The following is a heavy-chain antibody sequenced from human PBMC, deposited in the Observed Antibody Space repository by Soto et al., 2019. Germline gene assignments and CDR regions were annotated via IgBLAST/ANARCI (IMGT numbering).Heavy chain of an antibody. CDR1: GGSISSGYYY. Sequence: PSETLSLTCSVSGGSISSGYYYWSWIRQPPGKGLEWIGRIFTSGSTNNNPSLKSRVTMSVDTSKNQFSLKLSSVTAADTAAYYCAAYNSTLGTFDIWGQGTMVTVSS. CDR3: AAYNSTLGTFDI. D-gene: IGHD6-13*01. CDR2: IFTSGST. J-gene: IGHJ3*02. V-gene: IGHV4-61*02.